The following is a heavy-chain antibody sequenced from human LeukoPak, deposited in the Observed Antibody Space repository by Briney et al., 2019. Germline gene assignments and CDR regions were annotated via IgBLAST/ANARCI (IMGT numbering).Heavy chain of an antibody. CDR2: IKQDGSEK. J-gene: IGHJ6*03. Sequence: GGSLRLSCAASGFTFSSYWMSWVRQAPGKGLEWVANIKQDGSEKYYVDSVKGRFTISRDNAKNSLYLQMNCLRAEDTAVYYCARDRIVATISGYYYYMDVWGKGTTVTVSS. V-gene: IGHV3-7*01. CDR3: ARDRIVATISGYYYYMDV. CDR1: GFTFSSYW. D-gene: IGHD5-12*01.